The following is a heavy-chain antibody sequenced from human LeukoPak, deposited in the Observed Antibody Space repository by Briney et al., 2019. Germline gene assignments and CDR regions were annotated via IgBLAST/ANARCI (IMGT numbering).Heavy chain of an antibody. D-gene: IGHD2-15*01. CDR2: IRSKTYSGAT. Sequence: GRSLRLSCTTSGFTFGDYGMSWFRQAPGKGLEWVSFIRSKTYSGATDYAASVRGRFVISRDDSESIAYLRMNSLKTEDTGVYYCTRNPHPYCSGVHCPSDSWGQGALVTVSS. V-gene: IGHV3-49*03. CDR3: TRNPHPYCSGVHCPSDS. J-gene: IGHJ4*02. CDR1: GFTFGDYG.